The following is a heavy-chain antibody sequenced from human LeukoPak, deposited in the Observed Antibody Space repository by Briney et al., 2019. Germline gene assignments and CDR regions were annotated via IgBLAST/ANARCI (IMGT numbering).Heavy chain of an antibody. D-gene: IGHD5-12*01. CDR3: ARYRGASGYHFDY. CDR1: GGSISSSNW. CDR2: IYRSGST. J-gene: IGHJ4*02. Sequence: SETLSLTCAVSGGSISSSNWWSWVRQPPVKGLEWIGEIYRSGSTNYNPSLKSRVTISVDKSKNQFSLKLSSVTAADTAMYYCARYRGASGYHFDYWGQGTLVTVSS. V-gene: IGHV4-4*02.